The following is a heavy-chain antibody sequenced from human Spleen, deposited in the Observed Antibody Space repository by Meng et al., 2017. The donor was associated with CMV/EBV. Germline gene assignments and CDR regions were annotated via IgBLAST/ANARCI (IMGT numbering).Heavy chain of an antibody. CDR3: ARDTVTTGMDV. J-gene: IGHJ6*02. Sequence: ASVKVSCKASGYTFSTYDINWVRQAAGQGLEWMGWMNPNTSTTVYSQKFQGRVTITRNTPISTAYMELSNLRSEDTAVYFCARDTVTTGMDVWGQGTTVTVSS. CDR2: MNPNTSTT. D-gene: IGHD4-17*01. CDR1: GYTFSTYD. V-gene: IGHV1-8*03.